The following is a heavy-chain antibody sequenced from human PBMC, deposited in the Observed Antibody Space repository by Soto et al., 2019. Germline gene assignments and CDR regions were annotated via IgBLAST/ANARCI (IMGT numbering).Heavy chain of an antibody. CDR2: INPNSGGT. V-gene: IGHV1-2*02. CDR1: GYTITGYY. Sequence: ASVKVSCKASGYTITGYYMHWVRQALGQGLEWMGWINPNSGGTNYAQKLQGRVTMTTDTSTSTAYMELRSLRSDDTAVYYCARARIPEREDWFDPWGQGTLVTVSS. CDR3: ARARIPEREDWFDP. J-gene: IGHJ5*02. D-gene: IGHD2-15*01.